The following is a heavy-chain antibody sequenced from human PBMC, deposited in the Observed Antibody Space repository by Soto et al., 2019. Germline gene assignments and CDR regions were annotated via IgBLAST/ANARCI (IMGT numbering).Heavy chain of an antibody. CDR1: GFTFRYYT. CDR2: ISTGGAYM. Sequence: EVQLVESGGVLVKAGGSLRLFCTASGFTFRYYTINWVRQAPGTGLEWVSSISTGGAYMFYADSVRGRFTISRDNAQNSLFLHIDSPSAEDTSVYYCARDIASPGGDYFDSWGQGTLVTVSS. J-gene: IGHJ4*02. V-gene: IGHV3-21*06. CDR3: ARDIASPGGDYFDS. D-gene: IGHD2-21*01.